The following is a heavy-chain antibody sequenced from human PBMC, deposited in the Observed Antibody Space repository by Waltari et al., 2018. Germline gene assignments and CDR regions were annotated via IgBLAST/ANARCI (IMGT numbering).Heavy chain of an antibody. Sequence: QLQLQESCPGLVKPSETLSLPCTVAGGSISSSRYSWGWIRQPPGKGLEWIGSIYYSGSTYYNPSLKSRVTISVDTSKNQFSLKLSSVTAADTAVYYCAASPQLAQFDYWGQGTLVTVSS. CDR1: GGSISSSRYS. CDR3: AASPQLAQFDY. CDR2: IYYSGST. D-gene: IGHD6-13*01. V-gene: IGHV4-39*07. J-gene: IGHJ4*02.